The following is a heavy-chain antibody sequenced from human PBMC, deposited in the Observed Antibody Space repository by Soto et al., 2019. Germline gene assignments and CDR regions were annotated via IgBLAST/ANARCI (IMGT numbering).Heavy chain of an antibody. V-gene: IGHV4-59*01. CDR2: IDYSGST. Sequence: NPSETLSLTCTVSGDSISSYYWSWIRQPPGKGLEWIGYIDYSGSTNYNPSLKSRITISRDTSKNQFSLRLSSVTAADTAVYFCARDFTFPNHWLDSWGQGTMVTVSS. D-gene: IGHD3-10*01. CDR3: ARDFTFPNHWLDS. J-gene: IGHJ5*01. CDR1: GDSISSYY.